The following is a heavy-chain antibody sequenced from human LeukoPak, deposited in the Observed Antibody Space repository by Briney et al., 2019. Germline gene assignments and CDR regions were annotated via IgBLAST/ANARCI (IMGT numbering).Heavy chain of an antibody. CDR2: IKQDGSEK. D-gene: IGHD3-10*01. CDR1: GFTFSSYW. CDR3: AREGRGLLWFGEPEGDYMDV. V-gene: IGHV3-7*01. Sequence: GGSLRLSCAASGFTFSSYWMSWVRQAPGKGLEWVANIKQDGSEKYYVDSVKGRFTISRDNAKNSLYLQMNSLRAEDTAVYYCAREGRGLLWFGEPEGDYMDVWGKGTTVTISS. J-gene: IGHJ6*03.